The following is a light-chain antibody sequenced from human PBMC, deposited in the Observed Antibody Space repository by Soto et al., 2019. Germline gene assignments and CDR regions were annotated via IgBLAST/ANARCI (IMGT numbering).Light chain of an antibody. CDR3: QQYHSWA. J-gene: IGKJ1*01. CDR2: DAS. V-gene: IGKV1-5*01. CDR1: QTSSRR. Sequence: DMQMTQSPSTLSASVGDRVTTTCRVSQTSSRRLAWYQHKPGKAPKLLIYDASTLESGVPSRFSGSGSGTDFTLTITGLQPDDFATYYCQQYHSWAFGQGTKVDIK.